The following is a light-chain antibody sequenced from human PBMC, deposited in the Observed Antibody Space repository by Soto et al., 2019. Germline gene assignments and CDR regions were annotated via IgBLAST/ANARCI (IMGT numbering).Light chain of an antibody. CDR1: QIISSTY. Sequence: DIVLTQSPGTLSLSPGERATLSCRASQIISSTYLGWYQQKPGQAPRLLIYGASSRATGIPDRFSGSGSETDFTLTISRLEPEDFALYYCQHYGTSLYTFGQGTKLEIK. V-gene: IGKV3-20*01. CDR2: GAS. J-gene: IGKJ2*01. CDR3: QHYGTSLYT.